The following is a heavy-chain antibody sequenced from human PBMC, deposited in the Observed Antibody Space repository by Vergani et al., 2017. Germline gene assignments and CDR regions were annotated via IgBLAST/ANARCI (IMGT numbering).Heavy chain of an antibody. V-gene: IGHV3-23*01. D-gene: IGHD1-7*01. CDR2: ISGSCGST. CDR3: AKDLMGWNYVFDY. Sequence: EVQLLESGGGLVQPGGSLRLSCAASGFTFSSYAMSWVRQAPGKGLEWVSAISGSCGSTYYADSVKGRFTISRDNSKNTLYLQMNSLRAEDTAVYYCAKDLMGWNYVFDYWGQGTLVTVSS. CDR1: GFTFSSYA. J-gene: IGHJ4*02.